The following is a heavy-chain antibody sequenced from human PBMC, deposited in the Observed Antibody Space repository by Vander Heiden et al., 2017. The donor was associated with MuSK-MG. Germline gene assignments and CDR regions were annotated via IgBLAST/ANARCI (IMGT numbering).Heavy chain of an antibody. CDR3: ARDHTDIVVVPAAMGNYYYYMDV. V-gene: IGHV3-21*01. Sequence: VRQAPGKGLEWVSSISSSSSSYIYYADSVKGRFTISRDNAKNSLYLQMNSLRAEDTAVHYCARDHTDIVVVPAAMGNYYYYMDVWGKGTTVTVSS. D-gene: IGHD2-2*01. J-gene: IGHJ6*03. CDR2: ISSSSSSYI.